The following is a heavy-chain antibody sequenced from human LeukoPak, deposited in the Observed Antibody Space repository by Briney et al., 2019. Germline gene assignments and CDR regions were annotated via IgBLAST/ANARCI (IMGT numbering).Heavy chain of an antibody. CDR2: IYPGDSDT. Sequence: GESLKISCKPSGYSFATYWIAWVRQMPGKGLEWMGIIYPGDSDTRYSPSFQGQVTISADKSISTAYLHWSSLKASDTAMYYCARPHTAGGSFAAFDIWGQGTMVIVSS. D-gene: IGHD2-8*02. J-gene: IGHJ3*02. CDR1: GYSFATYW. V-gene: IGHV5-51*01. CDR3: ARPHTAGGSFAAFDI.